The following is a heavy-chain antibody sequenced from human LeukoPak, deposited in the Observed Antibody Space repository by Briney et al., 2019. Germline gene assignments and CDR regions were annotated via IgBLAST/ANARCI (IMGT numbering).Heavy chain of an antibody. CDR3: ARENYCTNGVCWAFDP. V-gene: IGHV4-39*07. CDR1: GGSISSSDYY. J-gene: IGHJ5*02. Sequence: SETLSLTCSVSGGSISSSDYYWSWIRQPPGKGLEWLGNIYYTESTSYNPSLKSRVTLSVDTFKNQFSLHLSSVTAADTAVYYCARENYCTNGVCWAFDPWGQGTLVTVSS. CDR2: IYYTEST. D-gene: IGHD2-8*01.